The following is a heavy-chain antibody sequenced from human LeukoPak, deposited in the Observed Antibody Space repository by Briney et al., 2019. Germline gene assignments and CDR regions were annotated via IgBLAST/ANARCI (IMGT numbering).Heavy chain of an antibody. J-gene: IGHJ4*02. V-gene: IGHV3-73*01. Sequence: GGSLRLSCAASGFTFSGSAMHWVRQASGKGLEWVGRIRSKANNYATAYAASVKGRFTISRDDSKNMAYLQMNSPKTEDTAVYYCITRYQLGGNYYEYWGQGTLVTVSS. CDR2: IRSKANNYAT. CDR1: GFTFSGSA. D-gene: IGHD1-26*01. CDR3: ITRYQLGGNYYEY.